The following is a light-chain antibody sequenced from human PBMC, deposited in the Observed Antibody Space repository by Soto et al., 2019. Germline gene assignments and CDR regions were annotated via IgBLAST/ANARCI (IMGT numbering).Light chain of an antibody. V-gene: IGKV1-39*01. CDR1: QSISSS. CDR3: QQSYTAPSIT. Sequence: DIQMTQSPSSLSASVGDKVTITCRASQSISSSLNWYQQKSGKAPNLLIYGVSRLQGGVPSRFSGSGSGTDFTLSISSLQPEDFATYCCQQSYTAPSITFCQGTRLEIK. J-gene: IGKJ5*01. CDR2: GVS.